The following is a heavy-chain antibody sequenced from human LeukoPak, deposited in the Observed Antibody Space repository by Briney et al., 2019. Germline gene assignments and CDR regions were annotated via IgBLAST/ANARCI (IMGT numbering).Heavy chain of an antibody. CDR1: GYTFTSYG. Sequence: ASVKVSCKASGYTFTSYGISWVRQAPGQELEWMGWISAYNGNTNYAQKLQGRVAMTTDTSTSTAYMELRSLRSDDTAVYYCARDQYYYDSSGYRDYWGQGTLVTVSS. CDR2: ISAYNGNT. D-gene: IGHD3-22*01. V-gene: IGHV1-18*01. CDR3: ARDQYYYDSSGYRDY. J-gene: IGHJ4*02.